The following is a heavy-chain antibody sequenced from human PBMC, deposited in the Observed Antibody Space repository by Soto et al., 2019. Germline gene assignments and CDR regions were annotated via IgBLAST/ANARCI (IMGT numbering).Heavy chain of an antibody. CDR3: AKGSRNSVYNYDN. CDR1: AFTFSSYA. J-gene: IGHJ4*02. Sequence: EVQLLESGGGLVQPGGSLRLSCAASAFTFSSYAMSWVRQAPGKGLEWVSAISASGGSTYYADSVKGRFTISRDSSKNTLYLQMNSLRANDTADYYCAKGSRNSVYNYDNWGQGTLVTVSS. D-gene: IGHD3-10*01. CDR2: ISASGGST. V-gene: IGHV3-23*01.